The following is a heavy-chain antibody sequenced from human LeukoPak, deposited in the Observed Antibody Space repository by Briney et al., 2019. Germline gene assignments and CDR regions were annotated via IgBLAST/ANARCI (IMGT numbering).Heavy chain of an antibody. D-gene: IGHD2-2*03. CDR2: INHSGST. CDR3: ARAKETWINNWFDP. J-gene: IGHJ5*02. Sequence: SETLSLTCAVYGGSFSGYYWSWIRQPPGKGLEWIGEINHSGSTNYNPSLKSRVTISVDTSKNQFSLKLSSVTAADTAVYYCARAKETWINNWFDPWGQGTLVTVSS. CDR1: GGSFSGYY. V-gene: IGHV4-34*01.